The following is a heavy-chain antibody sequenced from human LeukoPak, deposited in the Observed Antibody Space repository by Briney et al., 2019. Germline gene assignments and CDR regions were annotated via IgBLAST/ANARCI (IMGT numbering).Heavy chain of an antibody. Sequence: PGGSLRLSCAASGFTFDDYAMHWVRQAPGKGLEWVSGISWNSGSIGYADSVKGRFNISRDNAKNSLYLQMNSLRAEDMALYYCAKDTAGYSYGPFDYWGQGTLVTVSS. CDR2: ISWNSGSI. D-gene: IGHD5-18*01. J-gene: IGHJ4*02. V-gene: IGHV3-9*03. CDR3: AKDTAGYSYGPFDY. CDR1: GFTFDDYA.